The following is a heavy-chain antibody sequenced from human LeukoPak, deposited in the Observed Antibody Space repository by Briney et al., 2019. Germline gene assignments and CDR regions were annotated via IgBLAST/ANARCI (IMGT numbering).Heavy chain of an antibody. Sequence: PSETLSLTCSVSGGSIGGGASYWTWIRQQPGKDLDWIGYIYYTGTTYFNPSLRSRVSMSVDTSKNQFSLRLSSVTAADRGVYFCARQRGYDGSGTGSFDSWGQGILVTVSS. J-gene: IGHJ4*02. CDR2: IYYTGTT. CDR1: GGSIGGGASY. CDR3: ARQRGYDGSGTGSFDS. V-gene: IGHV4-31*03. D-gene: IGHD3-10*01.